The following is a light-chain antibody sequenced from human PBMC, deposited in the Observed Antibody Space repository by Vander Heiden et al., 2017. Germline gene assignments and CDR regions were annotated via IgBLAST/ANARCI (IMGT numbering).Light chain of an antibody. V-gene: IGLV3-25*03. CDR2: KDS. J-gene: IGLJ2*01. CDR3: QSADSSGTLVV. Sequence: SYELTQPPSVSVSPGQTARITCSGDALPKQYAYWYQQKPGQAPVLVIYKDSERPSGIPERFSGSSSGTTVTLTISGVQAEDEADYYCQSADSSGTLVVLGGGTKLTVL. CDR1: ALPKQY.